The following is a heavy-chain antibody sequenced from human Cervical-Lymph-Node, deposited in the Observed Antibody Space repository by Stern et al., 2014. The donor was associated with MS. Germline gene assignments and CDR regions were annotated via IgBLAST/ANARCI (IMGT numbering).Heavy chain of an antibody. J-gene: IGHJ4*02. D-gene: IGHD4-17*01. V-gene: IGHV5-51*01. CDR1: GYSFTSYW. CDR2: IYPGDSDT. Sequence: EVQLLESGAEVKKPGESLKISCKGSGYSFTSYWIGWVRQMPGKGLEWMGVIYPGDSDTRYSPSFQGQVTISADKSISTAYLQWSSLKASDTAMYYCARLTDYGDYPHYFDYWGQGTLVTVSS. CDR3: ARLTDYGDYPHYFDY.